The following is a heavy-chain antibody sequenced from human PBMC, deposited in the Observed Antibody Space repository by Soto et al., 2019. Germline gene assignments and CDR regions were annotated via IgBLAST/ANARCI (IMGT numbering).Heavy chain of an antibody. CDR1: GHTLTELS. D-gene: IGHD1-26*01. Sequence: ASVKVSCKVSGHTLTELSIHWVRQAPGKGLECLGGFDPEDGETLYAQNFQDRISMTDDTSTDTSYMELNSLTSDDTAVYYCAIARCGTYSGWFGPWGEGPQVTVSS. J-gene: IGHJ5*02. CDR2: FDPEDGET. CDR3: AIARCGTYSGWFGP. V-gene: IGHV1-24*01.